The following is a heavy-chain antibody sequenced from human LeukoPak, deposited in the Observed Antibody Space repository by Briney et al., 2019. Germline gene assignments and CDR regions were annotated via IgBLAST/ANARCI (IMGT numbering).Heavy chain of an antibody. D-gene: IGHD6-13*01. CDR1: GDSVSNNSAA. J-gene: IGHJ5*02. Sequence: SQTLSLTCAISGDSVSNNSAAWNWIRQSPPRGLEWLGSTYYRSKWYNYYAVSVKSRITITPDTSKNQFSLQLNSVTPEDTAVYYCARGRGGSSQNWFDPWGEGTLGTVSS. CDR2: TYYRSKWYN. V-gene: IGHV6-1*01. CDR3: ARGRGGSSQNWFDP.